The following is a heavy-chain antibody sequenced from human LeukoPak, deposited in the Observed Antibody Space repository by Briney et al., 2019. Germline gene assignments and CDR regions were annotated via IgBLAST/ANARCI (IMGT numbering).Heavy chain of an antibody. D-gene: IGHD6-19*01. V-gene: IGHV4-34*01. CDR3: ARAKAVAELDY. CDR2: INHSGST. CDR1: GGSFSGYY. J-gene: IGHJ4*02. Sequence: SETLSLTCAVYGGSFSGYYWSWIRQPPGKGLEWIGEINHSGSTNYNPSLKSRVTISVDTSKNQFSLKLSSVTAADTAVYYCARAKAVAELDYWGQGTLVTVSS.